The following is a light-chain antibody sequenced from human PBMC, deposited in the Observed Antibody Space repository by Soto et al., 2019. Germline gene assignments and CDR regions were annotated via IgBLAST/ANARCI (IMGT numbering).Light chain of an antibody. Sequence: EIVLTQSPGTLSLSPGERATLSCRASQNVDSNYLAWYQQKPGQAPRIIIFGASGRATGTPDRFSGSGSGTDFTLTISRLEPEDFAVYYCQQYGSLSWTFGQGTKVDIK. J-gene: IGKJ1*01. V-gene: IGKV3-20*01. CDR2: GAS. CDR3: QQYGSLSWT. CDR1: QNVDSNY.